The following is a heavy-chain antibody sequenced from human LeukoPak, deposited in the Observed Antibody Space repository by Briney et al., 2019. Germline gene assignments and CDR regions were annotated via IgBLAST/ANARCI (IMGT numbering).Heavy chain of an antibody. Sequence: GGSLRLSYAASGFSFSSYSMNWVRQAPGRGLEWVSFITSGDNYIYYADSVKGRFTISRDNAKNSLYLQMSSLRAEDTAVYYCARGNSNSWYSVLDYWGQGTPVTVSS. V-gene: IGHV3-21*01. CDR3: ARGNSNSWYSVLDY. CDR1: GFSFSSYS. J-gene: IGHJ4*02. CDR2: ITSGDNYI. D-gene: IGHD6-13*01.